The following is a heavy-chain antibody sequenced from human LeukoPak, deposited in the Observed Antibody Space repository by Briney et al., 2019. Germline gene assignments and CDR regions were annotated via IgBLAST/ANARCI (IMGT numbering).Heavy chain of an antibody. CDR2: MNPNSGGT. CDR1: GYTFTNYY. J-gene: IGHJ4*02. D-gene: IGHD5-24*01. V-gene: IGHV1-2*02. CDR3: ARGDGEEFDY. Sequence: ASVKVSCKASGYTFTNYYMHWVRRAPGQGLEWMGWMNPNSGGTHYAQKFQGRVTMARDTSISAAYMELSRLRSDDTAVYYCARGDGEEFDYWGQGTLVTVSS.